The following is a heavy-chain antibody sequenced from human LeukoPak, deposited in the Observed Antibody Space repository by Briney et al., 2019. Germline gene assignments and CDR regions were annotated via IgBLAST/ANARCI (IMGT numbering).Heavy chain of an antibody. CDR3: ARHGDYYDSSGSSHYYFDS. Sequence: GGSLRLSCAASGFTFSSYAMHWVRQAPGTGLEWVALISYDGNNKYYANSVKGPFAISRDSSKSTLYLQMNSLRAEDTSVYYCARHGDYYDSSGSSHYYFDSWGQGTLVTVSS. D-gene: IGHD3-22*01. CDR1: GFTFSSYA. CDR2: ISYDGNNK. V-gene: IGHV3-30*09. J-gene: IGHJ4*02.